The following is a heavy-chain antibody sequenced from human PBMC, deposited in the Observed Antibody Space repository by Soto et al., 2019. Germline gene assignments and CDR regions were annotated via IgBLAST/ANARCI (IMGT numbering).Heavy chain of an antibody. CDR2: ISAYNGNT. J-gene: IGHJ6*03. CDR3: ARVYVPAAMVAVYYYYMDV. Sequence: GASVKVSCKASGYTFTSYGISWVRQAPGQGLEWMGWISAYNGNTNYAQKLQGRVTMTTDTSTSTAYMGLRSLRSDDTAVYYCARVYVPAAMVAVYYYYMDVWGKGTTVTVSS. D-gene: IGHD2-2*01. CDR1: GYTFTSYG. V-gene: IGHV1-18*01.